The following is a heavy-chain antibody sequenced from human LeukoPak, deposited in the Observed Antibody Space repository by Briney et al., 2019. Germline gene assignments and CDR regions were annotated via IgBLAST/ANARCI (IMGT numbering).Heavy chain of an antibody. CDR1: GGTFSSYA. CDR3: ARGWNDHTWFDY. CDR2: IIPIFGTA. Sequence: SVKDSCKASGGTFSSYAISWVRQAPGQGLEWMGGIIPIFGTANYAQKFQGRVTITADESTSTAYMELSSLRSEDTAVYYCARGWNDHTWFDYWGQGTLVTVSS. V-gene: IGHV1-69*13. D-gene: IGHD1-1*01. J-gene: IGHJ4*02.